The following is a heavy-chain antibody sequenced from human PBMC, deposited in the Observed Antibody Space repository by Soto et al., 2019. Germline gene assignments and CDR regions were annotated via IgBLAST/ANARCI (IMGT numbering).Heavy chain of an antibody. CDR3: SSAQLGSAWYWNYFDY. CDR2: IKQDGSEK. D-gene: IGHD6-19*01. V-gene: IGHV3-7*01. Sequence: PGGSLRLSCAASGFTFTPYWMSWVRQAPGKGLEWVANIKQDGSEKYYEASVKGRFTVSRDNAENSLYLEMNSLRAEDTAVYYCSSAQLGSAWYWNYFDYWGQGALVTVSS. CDR1: GFTFTPYW. J-gene: IGHJ4*02.